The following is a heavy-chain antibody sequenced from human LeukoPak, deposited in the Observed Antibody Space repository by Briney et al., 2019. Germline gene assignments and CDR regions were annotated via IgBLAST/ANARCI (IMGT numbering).Heavy chain of an antibody. D-gene: IGHD6-19*01. Sequence: SETLSLTCAVYGGSFSGYYWSWIRQPPGKGLEWIGEINHSGSTNYNPSLKSRVTISVDTSKNQFSLKLSSVTAADTAVYYCARGGIAVAGRVNVNDPWGQGTLVTVSS. V-gene: IGHV4-34*01. J-gene: IGHJ5*02. CDR3: ARGGIAVAGRVNVNDP. CDR2: INHSGST. CDR1: GGSFSGYY.